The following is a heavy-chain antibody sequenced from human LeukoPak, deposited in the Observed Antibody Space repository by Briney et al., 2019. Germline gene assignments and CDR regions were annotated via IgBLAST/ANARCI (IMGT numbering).Heavy chain of an antibody. J-gene: IGHJ4*02. D-gene: IGHD2-21*02. CDR2: IYSGGTT. CDR3: ARGHNSRAGVTDCCPLDY. Sequence: GGSLRLSCATSGFTVSSNYISWVRQAPGKGLEWVSLIYSGGTTYYADSVKGRFTISRDNSKNTLYLQMNSLRAEDTATYFCARGHNSRAGVTDCCPLDYWGQGTLVTVSS. CDR1: GFTVSSNY. V-gene: IGHV3-66*01.